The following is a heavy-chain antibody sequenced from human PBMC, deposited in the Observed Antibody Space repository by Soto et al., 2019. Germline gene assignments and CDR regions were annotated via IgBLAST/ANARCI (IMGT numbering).Heavy chain of an antibody. V-gene: IGHV3-23*01. CDR3: AKDEHDSPYYFDY. CDR1: GFTFSSYA. D-gene: IGHD3-22*01. Sequence: EVQLLESRGGLVQPGGSLRLSCAASGFTFSSYAMSWVRQAPGKGLEWVSAISGSGGSTYYADSVKGRFTISRDNSKNTLYLQMNSLRAEDTAVYYCAKDEHDSPYYFDYWGQGTLVTVSS. CDR2: ISGSGGST. J-gene: IGHJ4*02.